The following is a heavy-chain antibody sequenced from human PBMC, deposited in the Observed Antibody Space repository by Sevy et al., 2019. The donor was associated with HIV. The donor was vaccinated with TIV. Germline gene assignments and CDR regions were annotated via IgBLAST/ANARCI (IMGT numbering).Heavy chain of an antibody. CDR3: ALERLSSAVAEYFHN. J-gene: IGHJ1*01. D-gene: IGHD1-1*01. CDR1: GFSFSSYG. Sequence: GGSLRLSCAASGFSFSSYGMHWVRQAPGKGLEWVALIWFDGSNSYYADSVKGRFTISRDTSKNTVYLQMNSLRADDSAVYYCALERLSSAVAEYFHNWGQGTLVTVSS. CDR2: IWFDGSNS. V-gene: IGHV3-30*02.